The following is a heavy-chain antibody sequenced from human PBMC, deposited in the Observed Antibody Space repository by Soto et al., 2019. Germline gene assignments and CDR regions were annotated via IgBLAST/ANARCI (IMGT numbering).Heavy chain of an antibody. V-gene: IGHV4-34*02. CDR2: INHSGST. J-gene: IGHJ4*02. CDR1: GGSFSGFF. Sequence: QVQLQQWGAGLLKPSETLSLTCAVHGGSFSGFFWTWIRQPPGKGLEWIGEINHSGSTNYNPSLKSRVTISVDTSENQFSLRLTSVTAVDTAVYYCARGQWLPRGEYWGQGTLVTVSS. D-gene: IGHD6-19*01. CDR3: ARGQWLPRGEY.